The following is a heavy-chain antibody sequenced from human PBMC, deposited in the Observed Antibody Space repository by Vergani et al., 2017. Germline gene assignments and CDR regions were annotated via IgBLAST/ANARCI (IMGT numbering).Heavy chain of an antibody. V-gene: IGHV4-4*02. CDR3: AREWVVGTPRSHYGMDV. Sequence: QVQLQESGPGLVKPSGTLSLTCAVSGGSISSSNWWSWVRQPPGKGLEWIGEIYHSGSTNYNPSLKRRVTISVDKSKNQFSLQLNSVTPEDTAVYYCAREWVVGTPRSHYGMDVWGQGTTVTVS. CDR2: IYHSGST. D-gene: IGHD1-7*01. J-gene: IGHJ6*02. CDR1: GGSISSSNW.